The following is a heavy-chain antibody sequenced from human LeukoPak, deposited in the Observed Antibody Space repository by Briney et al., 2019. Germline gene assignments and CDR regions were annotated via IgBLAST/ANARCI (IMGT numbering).Heavy chain of an antibody. CDR1: GGSISGYY. J-gene: IGHJ2*01. CDR2: IYYSGRT. Sequence: SETLSLTCAVYGGSISGYYWSWIRQSPGKALEWIGYIYYSGRTSYIPSLKSRITISVDTSKNQFSLKLSSVTAADTAVYYCARDGTPWDFDVWGRGTLVTVSS. V-gene: IGHV4-59*13. CDR3: ARDGTPWDFDV.